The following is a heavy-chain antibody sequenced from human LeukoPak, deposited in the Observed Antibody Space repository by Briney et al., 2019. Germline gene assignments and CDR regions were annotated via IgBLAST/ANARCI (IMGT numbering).Heavy chain of an antibody. CDR3: ATVSGSYHPFDY. V-gene: IGHV1-24*01. CDR1: GYTFTSYG. D-gene: IGHD1-26*01. J-gene: IGHJ4*02. Sequence: ASVKVSCKASGYTFTSYGISWVRQAPGQGLEWMGGFDPEDGETIYAQKFQGRVTMTEDTSTDTAYMELSSLRSEDTAVYYCATVSGSYHPFDYWGQGTLVTVSS. CDR2: FDPEDGET.